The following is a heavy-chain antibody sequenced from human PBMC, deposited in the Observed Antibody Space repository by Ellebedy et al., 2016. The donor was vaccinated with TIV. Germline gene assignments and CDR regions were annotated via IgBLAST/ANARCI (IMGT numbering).Heavy chain of an antibody. CDR1: GFTFSFYW. Sequence: GESLKISCAASGFTFSFYWMSWVRQAPGKGLEWVANIKQDGSEKSYVDSVKGRFTISRDNAKNSLYLQMNSLRVEDTAVYYCARDVGMSYHLPYWGQGTLVTVSS. V-gene: IGHV3-7*03. CDR3: ARDVGMSYHLPY. J-gene: IGHJ4*02. CDR2: IKQDGSEK. D-gene: IGHD1-14*01.